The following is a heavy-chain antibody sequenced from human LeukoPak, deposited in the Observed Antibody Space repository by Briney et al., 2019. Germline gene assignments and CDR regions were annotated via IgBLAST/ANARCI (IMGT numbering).Heavy chain of an antibody. Sequence: GGSLRLSCAASGFTVSSNYMSWVRQAPGKGLEWVSVIYSGGSTYYAASVKGRFTVSRDNSANTLSLQMNSLRVADTAIYYCVREDYAYVSGTYRYWFDPWGQGTLVTVSS. J-gene: IGHJ5*02. D-gene: IGHD3-16*02. CDR1: GFTVSSNY. CDR3: VREDYAYVSGTYRYWFDP. V-gene: IGHV3-53*01. CDR2: IYSGGST.